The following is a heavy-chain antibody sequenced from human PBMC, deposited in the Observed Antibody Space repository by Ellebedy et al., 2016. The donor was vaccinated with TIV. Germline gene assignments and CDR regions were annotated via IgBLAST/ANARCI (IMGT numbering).Heavy chain of an antibody. D-gene: IGHD5-18*01. Sequence: PGGSLRLSCAASGFTFSSYAMNWVRQAPGKGLEWVSAISGSNGSTYYADSVKGRFTISRDNSKNTLYLQMNSLRAEDTAVYYCAKEGAYSYGYDFDYWGQGTLVTVSS. CDR3: AKEGAYSYGYDFDY. CDR2: ISGSNGST. V-gene: IGHV3-23*01. CDR1: GFTFSSYA. J-gene: IGHJ4*02.